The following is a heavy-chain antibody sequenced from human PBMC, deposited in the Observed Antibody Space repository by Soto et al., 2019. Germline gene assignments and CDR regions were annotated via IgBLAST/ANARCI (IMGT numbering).Heavy chain of an antibody. CDR2: IWYDGSNK. Sequence: PGGSLRLSCAASGFAFSSYGMHWVCQAPGKGLEWVAVIWYDGSNKYYADSVKGRFTISRDNSKNTLYLQMNSLRAEDTAVYYCAKGRGSGWAWYFDNWGQGTLVTVSS. D-gene: IGHD6-19*01. J-gene: IGHJ4*02. CDR3: AKGRGSGWAWYFDN. CDR1: GFAFSSYG. V-gene: IGHV3-33*06.